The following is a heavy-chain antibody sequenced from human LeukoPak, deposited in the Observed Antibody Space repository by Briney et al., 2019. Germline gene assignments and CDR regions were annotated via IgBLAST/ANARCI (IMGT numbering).Heavy chain of an antibody. Sequence: ASVKVSCKASGYTFTNYYLHWVRQAPGQGLEWMGWINPYNGDTNFAQQFQGRVTMTRDTSISTAYMELSRLTSDDSAIYYCARGGGSYFSPFDPWGQGTLVTVSS. J-gene: IGHJ5*02. CDR2: INPYNGDT. V-gene: IGHV1-2*02. D-gene: IGHD1-26*01. CDR3: ARGGGSYFSPFDP. CDR1: GYTFTNYY.